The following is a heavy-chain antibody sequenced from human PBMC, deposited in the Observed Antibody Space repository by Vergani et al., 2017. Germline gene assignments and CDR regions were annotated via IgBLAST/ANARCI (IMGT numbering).Heavy chain of an antibody. CDR1: GGSFTSYH. CDR2: IDHTGRP. CDR3: ARVNTETNGHLYYYYYVDV. V-gene: IGHV4-34*01. D-gene: IGHD4-11*01. J-gene: IGHJ6*03. Sequence: QVQLQQWGGGLLKPSETLSLTCVVNGGSFTSYHWTWIRQSPGEGLEWVGDIDHTGRPDYNPSLKGRLTMSVDKSRNQFSLTRNSVTATDTAIYFCARVNTETNGHLYYYYYVDVWGQGTAVTVS.